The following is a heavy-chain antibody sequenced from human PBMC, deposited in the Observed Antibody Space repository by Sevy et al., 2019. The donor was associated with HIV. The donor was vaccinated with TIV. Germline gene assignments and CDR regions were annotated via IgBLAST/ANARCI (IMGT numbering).Heavy chain of an antibody. D-gene: IGHD6-19*01. CDR2: ISNNGANT. Sequence: GGSLRLSCAASGFTFTNYGMHWVRQAPGKGLEWVSGISNNGANTYYEDSVRGRFTVSRDNSKNTVYLQLNSLRAEDTAIYYCAKEWTLLSDWYGEFDYWGQGTLVTVSS. CDR3: AKEWTLLSDWYGEFDY. CDR1: GFTFTNYG. V-gene: IGHV3-23*01. J-gene: IGHJ4*02.